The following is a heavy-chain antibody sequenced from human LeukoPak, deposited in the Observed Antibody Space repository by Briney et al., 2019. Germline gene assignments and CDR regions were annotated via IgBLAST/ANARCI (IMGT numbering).Heavy chain of an antibody. D-gene: IGHD4-23*01. J-gene: IGHJ4*02. CDR2: IASDGSST. CDR1: GFTFSSYW. Sequence: GGSLRLSCAGSGFTFSSYWLHWVRHAPGKGLVWVSRIASDGSSTTYADSVKGRFSISRDNAKNTLYLQMNSLRVEDTAVYYCARGRPHGNDYWGQGTLVTVSS. V-gene: IGHV3-74*01. CDR3: ARGRPHGNDY.